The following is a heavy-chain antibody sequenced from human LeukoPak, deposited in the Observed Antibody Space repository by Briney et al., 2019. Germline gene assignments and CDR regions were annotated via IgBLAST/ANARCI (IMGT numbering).Heavy chain of an antibody. Sequence: GGSLRLSCAASGFTFSSYSMNWVRQAPGKGLEWVSSISSSSSYIYYADSVKGRFTISRDNAKNSLYLQMNSLRAEDTAVYYCAREVTGYSSSWFDYWGQGTLVTVSS. CDR1: GFTFSSYS. D-gene: IGHD6-13*01. J-gene: IGHJ4*02. CDR3: AREVTGYSSSWFDY. V-gene: IGHV3-21*01. CDR2: ISSSSSYI.